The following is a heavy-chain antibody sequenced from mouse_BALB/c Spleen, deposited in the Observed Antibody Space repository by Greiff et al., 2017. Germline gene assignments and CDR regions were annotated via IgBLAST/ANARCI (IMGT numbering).Heavy chain of an antibody. CDR3: ARGKAPFAY. J-gene: IGHJ3*01. V-gene: IGHV1S137*01. Sequence: QVQLKESGAELVRPGVSVTISCKGSGYTFTDYAMHWVKQSHAKSLEWIGVISTYYGDASYNQKFKGKATMTVDKSSSTAYMELARLTSEDSAIFYCARGKAPFAYWGQGTLVTVSA. CDR2: ISTYYGDA. CDR1: GYTFTDYA.